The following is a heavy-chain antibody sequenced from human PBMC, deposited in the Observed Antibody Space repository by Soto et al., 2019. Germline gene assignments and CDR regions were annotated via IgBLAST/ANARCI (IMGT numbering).Heavy chain of an antibody. CDR3: AREEGGYCSSTSCYSPRYYYYYGMDV. Sequence: GASVKVSCKASGYTFTSYYMHWVRQAPGQGLEWMGIINPSGGSTSYAQKFQGRVTMTRDTSTSTVYMELSSLRSEDTAVYCCAREEGGYCSSTSCYSPRYYYYYGMDVWGQGTTVTVSS. CDR2: INPSGGST. V-gene: IGHV1-46*01. J-gene: IGHJ6*02. D-gene: IGHD2-2*02. CDR1: GYTFTSYY.